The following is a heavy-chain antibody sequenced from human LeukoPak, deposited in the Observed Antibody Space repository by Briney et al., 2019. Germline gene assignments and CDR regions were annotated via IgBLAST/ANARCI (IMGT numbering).Heavy chain of an antibody. J-gene: IGHJ4*02. V-gene: IGHV3-74*01. CDR1: GFTFSSYS. CDR3: ARGENTYIDY. CDR2: ISSEGSST. D-gene: IGHD3-16*01. Sequence: GGSLRLSCAASGFTFSSYSMNWVRQAPGKGLVWVSRISSEGSSTTYADSVKGRFTISRDNAKDTLYLQMNSLRAEDTAVYYCARGENTYIDYWGQGTLVTVSS.